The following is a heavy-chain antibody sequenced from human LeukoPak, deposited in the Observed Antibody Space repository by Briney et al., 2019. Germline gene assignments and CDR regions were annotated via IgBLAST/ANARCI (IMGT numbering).Heavy chain of an antibody. CDR3: DRSGHHEAFQT. V-gene: IGHV4-31*03. CDR1: GASISSGDFY. Sequence: SETLSLTCTVSGASISSGDFYWSWLRQHPGKGLEWIGYIYHSVGTYYSPSLQSRITISVDTSKNHFSLKMSSVTAADTAVYYYDRSGHHEAFQTWGQGTLVTVSS. D-gene: IGHD2-15*01. J-gene: IGHJ1*01. CDR2: IYHSVGT.